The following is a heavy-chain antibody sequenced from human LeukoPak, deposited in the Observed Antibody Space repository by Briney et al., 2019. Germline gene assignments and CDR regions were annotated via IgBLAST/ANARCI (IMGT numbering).Heavy chain of an antibody. D-gene: IGHD1-26*01. J-gene: IGHJ4*02. CDR1: GFTFSSYS. Sequence: GGSLRLSCAASGFTFSSYSMNWFRQAPGKGLEWVSSISSSSSYIYYADSVKGRFTISRDNAKNSLYLQMNSLRAEDTAVYYCAGTSGSFDPFDYWGQGTLVTVSS. CDR3: AGTSGSFDPFDY. CDR2: ISSSSSYI. V-gene: IGHV3-21*01.